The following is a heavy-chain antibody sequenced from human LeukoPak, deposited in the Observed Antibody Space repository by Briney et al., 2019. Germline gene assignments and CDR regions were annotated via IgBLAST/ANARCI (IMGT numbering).Heavy chain of an antibody. CDR3: ARSIAVAGTGYFQH. D-gene: IGHD6-19*01. CDR1: GYSFTSYW. V-gene: IGHV5-51*01. CDR2: IYPGDSDT. Sequence: GESLQISCQGSGYSFTSYWIGWARPMPGKGLEWMEIIYPGDSDTRYSPSFQGQVAISADKSISTAYLQWSSLKASDTAMYYCARSIAVAGTGYFQHWGQGTLVTVSS. J-gene: IGHJ1*01.